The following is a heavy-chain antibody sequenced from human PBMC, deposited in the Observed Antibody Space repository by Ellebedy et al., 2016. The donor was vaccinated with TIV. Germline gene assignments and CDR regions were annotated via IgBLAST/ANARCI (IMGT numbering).Heavy chain of an antibody. CDR1: GGSMTSFY. J-gene: IGHJ4*02. Sequence: SETLSLTCTVSGGSMTSFYWNWLRQPPGKGLEWLGYTYYTGSTNYKPSLKSRLAISIDRAKNQFSLNLTSVTAADTAVYYCAREGMDGYNFFDYWGQGTLVTVSS. D-gene: IGHD5-24*01. V-gene: IGHV4-59*01. CDR2: TYYTGST. CDR3: AREGMDGYNFFDY.